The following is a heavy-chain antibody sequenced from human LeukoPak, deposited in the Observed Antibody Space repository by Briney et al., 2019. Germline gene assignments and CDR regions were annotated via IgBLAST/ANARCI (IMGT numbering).Heavy chain of an antibody. CDR3: AKGKSSGSVDWFDP. CDR1: KFTFSNYA. CDR2: ITGAGKT. Sequence: GGSLRLSCAASKFTFSNYAMTWVRQAPGKGPEWVSSITGAGKTYYPDSVKGRFTVSRDNFQNTLYLQMNAVRAEDTAIYDCAKGKSSGSVDWFDPWGQGTLVTVSS. D-gene: IGHD3-10*01. V-gene: IGHV3-23*01. J-gene: IGHJ5*02.